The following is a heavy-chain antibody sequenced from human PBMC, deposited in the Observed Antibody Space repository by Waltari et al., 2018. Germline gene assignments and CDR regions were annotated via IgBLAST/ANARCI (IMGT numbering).Heavy chain of an antibody. V-gene: IGHV1-3*01. CDR1: GYTFTSYA. CDR3: ARRGSSSFDHYYYYGMDV. CDR2: INAGNGNT. Sequence: QVQLVQSGAEVKKPGASVKVSCKASGYTFTSYAMHWVSQAPGQRLEWMGWINAGNGNTKYSQKFQGRVTITRDTSASTAYMELSSLRSEDTAVYYCARRGSSSFDHYYYYGMDVWGQGTTVTVSS. J-gene: IGHJ6*02. D-gene: IGHD6-6*01.